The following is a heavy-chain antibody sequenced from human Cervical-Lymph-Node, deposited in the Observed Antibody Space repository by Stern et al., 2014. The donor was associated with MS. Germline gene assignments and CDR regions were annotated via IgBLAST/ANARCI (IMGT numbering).Heavy chain of an antibody. CDR3: AGGGGMY. CDR2: IKSKSDGGPT. Sequence: EVQLVESGGGLVKPGGSLRLSCAASGFSFSNAWMSWVRQAPGKGLEWVGRIKSKSDGGPTDYAAPVKGRFTISRDDSRNTLYLEMNSLKTEDTAIYYCAGGGGMYWGQGTLVTVSS. CDR1: GFSFSNAW. V-gene: IGHV3-15*01. J-gene: IGHJ4*02. D-gene: IGHD1-26*01.